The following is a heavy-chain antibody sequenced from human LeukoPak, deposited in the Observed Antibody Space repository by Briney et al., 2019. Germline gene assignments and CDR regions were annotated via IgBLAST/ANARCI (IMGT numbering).Heavy chain of an antibody. CDR3: AKDFEGSYFYYFDY. D-gene: IGHD3-10*01. V-gene: IGHV3-30*02. J-gene: IGHJ4*02. Sequence: PGGSLRLSCAASGFTFSSYGMHWVRQAPGKGLEWVAFIRYDGSNKYYADSVKGRFTISRDNSKNTLYLQMNSLRAEDTAVYYCAKDFEGSYFYYFDYWGQGTLVTVSS. CDR2: IRYDGSNK. CDR1: GFTFSSYG.